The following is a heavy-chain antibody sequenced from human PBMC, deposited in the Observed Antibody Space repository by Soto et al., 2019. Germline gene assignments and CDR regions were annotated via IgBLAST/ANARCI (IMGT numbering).Heavy chain of an antibody. CDR2: INPSDSYI. Sequence: PGESLKISCKGSGYSFTSYWISWVRQMPGKGLEWMGNINPSDSYINHSPSFQGHVTISADKSIITAYLQWNSLKASDTAMYYCASPAQYNSGWNVWGQGTLVTVSS. J-gene: IGHJ4*02. D-gene: IGHD6-19*01. V-gene: IGHV5-10-1*01. CDR3: ASPAQYNSGWNV. CDR1: GYSFTSYW.